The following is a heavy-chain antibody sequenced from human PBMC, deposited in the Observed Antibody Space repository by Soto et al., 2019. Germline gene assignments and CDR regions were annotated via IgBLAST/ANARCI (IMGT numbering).Heavy chain of an antibody. J-gene: IGHJ4*02. V-gene: IGHV1-69*02. CDR1: GGTFSTYT. CDR3: ARGATAGDSAVHY. D-gene: IGHD2-21*01. CDR2: IIPVLDKA. Sequence: QVQLVQSGAEVKKPGSSVKVSCKTSGGTFSTYTLSWVRQAPGQGLEWMGRIIPVLDKADYAQRFQGRLTITAERSTSTANMELSSLSSEDTAIYYCARGATAGDSAVHYWGQGTLVSVSS.